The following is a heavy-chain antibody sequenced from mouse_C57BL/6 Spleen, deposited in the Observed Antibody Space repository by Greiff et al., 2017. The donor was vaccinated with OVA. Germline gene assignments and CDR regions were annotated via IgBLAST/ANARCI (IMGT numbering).Heavy chain of an antibody. Sequence: QVQLQQPGAELVKPGASVKMSCKASGYTFTSYWITWVKQRPGQGLEWIGDIYPGSGSTNYNEKFKSKATLTVDTSPSTAYMQLSSLTSEDSAVYYCARGGYGYYAMDYWGQGTSVTVSS. CDR3: ARGGYGYYAMDY. CDR1: GYTFTSYW. CDR2: IYPGSGST. D-gene: IGHD1-2*01. J-gene: IGHJ4*01. V-gene: IGHV1-55*01.